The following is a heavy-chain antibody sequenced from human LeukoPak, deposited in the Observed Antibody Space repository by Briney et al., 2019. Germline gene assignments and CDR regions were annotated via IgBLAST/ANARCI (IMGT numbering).Heavy chain of an antibody. V-gene: IGHV4-30-2*01. CDR3: ARDGDDFWSGYSPRPFDY. J-gene: IGHJ4*02. CDR2: IYHSGST. CDR1: GGSISSGGYY. D-gene: IGHD3-3*01. Sequence: SQTLSLTCTVSGGSISSGGYYWSWIRQPPGKGLEWIGYIYHSGSTYYNPSLKSRVTISVDRSKNQFSLKLSSVTAADTAVYYCARDGDDFWSGYSPRPFDYWGQGTLVTVSS.